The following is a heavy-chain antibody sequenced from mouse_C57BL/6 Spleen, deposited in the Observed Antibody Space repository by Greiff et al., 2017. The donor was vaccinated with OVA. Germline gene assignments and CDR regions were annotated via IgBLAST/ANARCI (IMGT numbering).Heavy chain of an antibody. J-gene: IGHJ2*01. CDR3: ARWGGSSPFDY. V-gene: IGHV1-26*01. CDR2: INPNNGGT. CDR1: GYTFTDYY. D-gene: IGHD1-1*01. Sequence: VQLQQSRPELVKPGASVKISCKASGYTFTDYYMNWVKQSHGKSLEWIGDINPNNGGTSYNQKFKGKATLTVDKSSSTAYMELRSLTSEDSAVYYCARWGGSSPFDYWGQGTTLTVSS.